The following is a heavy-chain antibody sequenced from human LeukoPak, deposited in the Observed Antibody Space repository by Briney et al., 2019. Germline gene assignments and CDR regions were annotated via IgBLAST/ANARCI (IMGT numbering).Heavy chain of an antibody. CDR3: ARGQSPSYYDMDV. D-gene: IGHD6-19*01. CDR1: GFTFSSYG. Sequence: GGSLRLSCAASGFTFSSYGMHWVRQAPGKGQEWVAVIWSDGSSKHYGDSVKGRFTISRDNSKNTLYLQMNSLRAEDTAVYHCARGQSPSYYDMDVWGQGTTVTVSS. V-gene: IGHV3-33*01. CDR2: IWSDGSSK. J-gene: IGHJ6*02.